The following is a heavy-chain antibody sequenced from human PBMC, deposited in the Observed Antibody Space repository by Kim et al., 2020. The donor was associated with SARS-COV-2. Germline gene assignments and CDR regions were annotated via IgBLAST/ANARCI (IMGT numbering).Heavy chain of an antibody. J-gene: IGHJ4*02. D-gene: IGHD5-18*01. Sequence: GGSLRLSCAASGFTFSSYGMHWVRQAPGKGLEWVAVMSYDGFDKYYTDSVKGRFTISIDNSKKTLYLQMNSLRAEDTAVYYCARAGSYSDGRIDYWGQGT. CDR3: ARAGSYSDGRIDY. V-gene: IGHV3-33*05. CDR1: GFTFSSYG. CDR2: MSYDGFDK.